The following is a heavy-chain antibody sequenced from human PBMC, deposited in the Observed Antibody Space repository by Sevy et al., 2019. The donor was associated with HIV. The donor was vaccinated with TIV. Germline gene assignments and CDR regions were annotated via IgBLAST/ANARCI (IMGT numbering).Heavy chain of an antibody. CDR2: IDTRGDT. CDR1: GASISNYY. D-gene: IGHD3-10*01. CDR3: ARDVAIRGVFPTFYYHYYMDV. V-gene: IGHV4-4*07. J-gene: IGHJ6*03. Sequence: SETLSLTCTVSGASISNYYWSWIRQPAGKGLEWIGRIDTRGDTHYNPSLKGRVTLSLDTSQKNFSLKLTSVIAADTAVYYCARDVAIRGVFPTFYYHYYMDVWGKGTTVTVSS.